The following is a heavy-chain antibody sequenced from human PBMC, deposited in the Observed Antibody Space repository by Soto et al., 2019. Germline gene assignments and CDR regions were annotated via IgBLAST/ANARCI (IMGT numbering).Heavy chain of an antibody. CDR2: ISGGGAAP. CDR3: AKDLRYNWNPAAPGGLDY. D-gene: IGHD1-20*01. Sequence: EVQLLESGGGLVQPGGSLRPSCEASGFTFSKYAMSWIRQAPGKGREWVSAISGGGAAPYYVDSVKGRFTISRDNIKITLYLHMNNLRAEDTGVYYCAKDLRYNWNPAAPGGLDYWGQGILVTVSS. V-gene: IGHV3-23*01. J-gene: IGHJ4*02. CDR1: GFTFSKYA.